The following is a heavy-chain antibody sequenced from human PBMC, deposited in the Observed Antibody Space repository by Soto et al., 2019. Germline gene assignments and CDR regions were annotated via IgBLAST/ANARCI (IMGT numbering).Heavy chain of an antibody. J-gene: IGHJ4*02. CDR2: IYPSDSDT. V-gene: IGHV5-51*01. CDR3: ARGYCSSTSCYLSRLDY. D-gene: IGHD2-2*01. Sequence: PGESLKISCTGSGYSFTSHWIGWVRQMPGKGLEWMGIIYPSDSDTRYSPSFQGQVTISADMSISTAYLQWSSLKASDTAIYYCARGYCSSTSCYLSRLDYWGQGTLVTVSS. CDR1: GYSFTSHW.